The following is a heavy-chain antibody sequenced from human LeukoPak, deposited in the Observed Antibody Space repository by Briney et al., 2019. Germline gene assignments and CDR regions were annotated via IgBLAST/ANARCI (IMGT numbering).Heavy chain of an antibody. D-gene: IGHD3-10*01. CDR1: GLTFSDHY. CDR2: ISYDGSNK. CDR3: AKDALRGAMVRGVINY. J-gene: IGHJ4*02. Sequence: PGGSLRLSCAASGLTFSDHYMHWVRQAPGKGLEWVAVISYDGSNKYYADSVKGRFTISRDNSKNTLYLQMNSLRAEDTAVYYCAKDALRGAMVRGVINYWGQGTLVTVSS. V-gene: IGHV3-30*18.